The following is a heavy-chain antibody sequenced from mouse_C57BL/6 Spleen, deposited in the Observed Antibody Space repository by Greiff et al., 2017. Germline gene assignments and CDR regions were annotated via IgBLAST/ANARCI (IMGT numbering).Heavy chain of an antibody. CDR2: IDPSDSYT. CDR1: GYTFTSYW. J-gene: IGHJ2*01. Sequence: QVQLQQPGAELVKPGASVKLSCKASGYTFTSYWMQWVKQRPGQGLEWIGEIDPSDSYTNYNQKFKGKATLTVDTSSSTAYMQLSSLTSEDAAVYYCARRYGSSSDYWGQGTTLTVSS. D-gene: IGHD1-1*01. V-gene: IGHV1-50*01. CDR3: ARRYGSSSDY.